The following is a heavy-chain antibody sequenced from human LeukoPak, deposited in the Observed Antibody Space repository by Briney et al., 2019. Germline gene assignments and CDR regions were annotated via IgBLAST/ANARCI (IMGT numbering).Heavy chain of an antibody. CDR3: ARRGYSGHDSLDS. V-gene: IGHV3-48*03. Sequence: WGSLPLSCAASGFTFSSYEMNWVRQAPGKGLDWVSYISSSGSTIDYADSVRGRFTISRDNAKSSLYLQMSSLRAEDTAVYYCARRGYSGHDSLDSWGQGTLLTVSP. D-gene: IGHD5-12*01. CDR2: ISSSGSTI. CDR1: GFTFSSYE. J-gene: IGHJ4*02.